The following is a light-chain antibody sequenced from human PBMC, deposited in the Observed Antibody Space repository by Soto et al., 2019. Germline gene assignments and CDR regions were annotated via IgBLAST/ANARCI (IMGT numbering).Light chain of an antibody. V-gene: IGKV1-5*01. CDR1: QSIRTW. Sequence: DIQMTQSPSTLSASVGDRVTITCRASQSIRTWLAWYQQKPGKAPKLLIYDASSLKSGDPSRFCGGGSGTEFTLTISSLQPDDFTTYYCQQYNTNPWTFGQGTKVDIK. J-gene: IGKJ1*01. CDR2: DAS. CDR3: QQYNTNPWT.